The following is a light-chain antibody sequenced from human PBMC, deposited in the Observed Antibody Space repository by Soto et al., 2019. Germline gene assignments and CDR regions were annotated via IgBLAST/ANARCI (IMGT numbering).Light chain of an antibody. CDR3: QQRSNWPLT. CDR2: DAS. CDR1: QSVSSY. J-gene: IGKJ4*02. V-gene: IGKV3-11*01. Sequence: EIVLTQSPATLSLSPGERATLSCRASQSVSSYLAWYQQKPGQAPRLLIYDASNRATGIPARFSGSGSETDFTLTISSLEPEDFAVYYCQQRSNWPLTFGVGTNEAIK.